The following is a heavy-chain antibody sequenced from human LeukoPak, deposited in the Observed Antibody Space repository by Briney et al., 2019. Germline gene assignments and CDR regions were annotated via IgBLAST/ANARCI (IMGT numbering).Heavy chain of an antibody. CDR3: ARDRSVNNAIGDNWFVH. V-gene: IGHV3-74*01. D-gene: IGHD2/OR15-2a*01. Sequence: GGSLRLSCAASGFGFSSHWMHWVRQAPGKGLVWVSRSNSDGSVRKYADSVEGRFINSRDNAKNTLYLQMNNLGVEDTAVYFCARDRSVNNAIGDNWFVHWGQGALVTVSP. CDR1: GFGFSSHW. J-gene: IGHJ5*02. CDR2: SNSDGSVR.